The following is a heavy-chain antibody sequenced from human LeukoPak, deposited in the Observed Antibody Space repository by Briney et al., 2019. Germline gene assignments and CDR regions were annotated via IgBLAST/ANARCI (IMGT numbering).Heavy chain of an antibody. J-gene: IGHJ3*02. CDR3: ARGVDFWSDYHDAFDI. D-gene: IGHD3-3*01. Sequence: GGSLTLSCAASGFTFYDYYMSWMRQAPGKGLVGVLYIRSSGSTIYYADSVKGRFTSSRDNDKNSLYLQMNSLRAEDTAVYYCARGVDFWSDYHDAFDIWGQGTMVTVSS. CDR2: IRSSGSTI. CDR1: GFTFYDYY. V-gene: IGHV3-11*01.